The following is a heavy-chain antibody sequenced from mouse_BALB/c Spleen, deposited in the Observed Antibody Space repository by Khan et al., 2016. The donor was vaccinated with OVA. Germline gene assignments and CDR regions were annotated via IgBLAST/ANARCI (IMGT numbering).Heavy chain of an antibody. Sequence: QIQLVQSGPELKKPGETVRISCKASGYTFTDYGVNWVKQAPGNGLMWMGWINTYTGEATYVDEFKGRFAFSLETSARTAHLQIYNLKNEDMATYFCARSRGNYLLDSWGQGTTLTVSS. D-gene: IGHD2-1*01. CDR3: ARSRGNYLLDS. J-gene: IGHJ2*01. CDR1: GYTFTDYG. CDR2: INTYTGEA. V-gene: IGHV9-1*02.